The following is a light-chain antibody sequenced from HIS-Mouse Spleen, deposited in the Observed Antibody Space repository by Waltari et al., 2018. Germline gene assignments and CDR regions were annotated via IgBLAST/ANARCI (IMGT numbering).Light chain of an antibody. J-gene: IGKJ4*01. CDR3: QQYYSTPLT. Sequence: DIVITHSPDSLAVSLGERATSNCKSSQSVLYSSNHQDYLAWYQQKPGQPPKLLIYWASTRESGVPDRFSGSGSGTDFTLTISSLQAEDVAVYYCQQYYSTPLTFGGGTKVEIK. V-gene: IGKV4-1*01. CDR2: WAS. CDR1: QSVLYSSNHQDY.